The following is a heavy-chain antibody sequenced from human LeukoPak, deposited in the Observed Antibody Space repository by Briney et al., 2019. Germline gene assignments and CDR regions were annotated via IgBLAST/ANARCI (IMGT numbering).Heavy chain of an antibody. Sequence: SETLSLTCTVSGGSISSYYWSSIRQPAGKGLEWIWRIYNTGSTNYNPSLKSRVTISVDTSKNQFSLKLSSVTAADTAVYYCARDRGDYGGPDYWGRGTLVTVSS. CDR2: IYNTGST. J-gene: IGHJ4*02. V-gene: IGHV4-4*07. D-gene: IGHD4-23*01. CDR3: ARDRGDYGGPDY. CDR1: GGSISSYY.